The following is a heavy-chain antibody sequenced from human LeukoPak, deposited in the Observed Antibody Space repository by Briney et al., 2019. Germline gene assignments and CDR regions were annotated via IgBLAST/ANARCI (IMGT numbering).Heavy chain of an antibody. D-gene: IGHD2-8*01. Sequence: PGGSLRLSCAASGFTFSSYWMHWGRQAPGEGLVWGSRINSDGGSTSYADSVKGRFTISRDNAKNTLYLQMNSLRAEDTAVYYCARDTGYCTNGVCSFDPWGQGTLVTVSS. V-gene: IGHV3-74*01. J-gene: IGHJ5*02. CDR3: ARDTGYCTNGVCSFDP. CDR2: INSDGGST. CDR1: GFTFSSYW.